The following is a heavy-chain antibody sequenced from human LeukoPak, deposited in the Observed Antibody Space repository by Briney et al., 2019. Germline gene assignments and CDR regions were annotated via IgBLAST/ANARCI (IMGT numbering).Heavy chain of an antibody. CDR3: SRDVFSLGDS. CDR2: INHDGSLT. V-gene: IGHV3-74*01. D-gene: IGHD2/OR15-2a*01. Sequence: GGSLRLSCAASGFSLTNYGMHWVRQSPGKGLGWVSHINHDGSLTNYADSVKGRFTISRDIAKNTVYLQMNSLGAEDTATYYCSRDVFSLGDSWGQGTLVTVSS. J-gene: IGHJ4*02. CDR1: GFSLTNYG.